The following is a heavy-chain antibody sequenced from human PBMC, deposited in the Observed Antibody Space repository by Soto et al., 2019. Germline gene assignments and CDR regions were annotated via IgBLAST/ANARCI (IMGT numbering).Heavy chain of an antibody. V-gene: IGHV3-23*01. Sequence: GXSLILSGAASGFTFSSCAMGCVRQAPVKGLEWVSDIIDSGASTYYADSVKGRFTISRDNSKSTLYLQMNSLRAEDTALYYCAKGRSYYYYYGVDVWGQGTTVTVSS. CDR3: AKGRSYYYYYGVDV. CDR1: GFTFSSCA. CDR2: IIDSGAST. J-gene: IGHJ6*02.